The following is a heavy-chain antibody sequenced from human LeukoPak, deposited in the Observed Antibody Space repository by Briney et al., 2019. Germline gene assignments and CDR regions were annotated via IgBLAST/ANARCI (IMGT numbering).Heavy chain of an antibody. J-gene: IGHJ4*02. CDR1: GYTFTSYY. CDR2: INPSGGST. Sequence: ASVKVSCKASGYTFTSYYMHWVRQAPGQGLEWMGIINPSGGSTSYAQKFQGRVTMTRDMSTSTVYMELNSLRAEDTAVYYCAKDLRYCSGGSCSGMYYFDYWGQGTLVTVSS. CDR3: AKDLRYCSGGSCSGMYYFDY. V-gene: IGHV1-46*01. D-gene: IGHD2-15*01.